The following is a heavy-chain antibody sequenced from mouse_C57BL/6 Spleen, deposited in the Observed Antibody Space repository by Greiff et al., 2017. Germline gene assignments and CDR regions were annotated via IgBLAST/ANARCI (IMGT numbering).Heavy chain of an antibody. CDR3: ARRGNSYFDY. D-gene: IGHD2-1*01. J-gene: IGHJ2*01. CDR1: GFTFSSYT. CDR2: ISGGGGNT. Sequence: DVMLVESGGGLVKPGGSLKLSCAASGFTFSSYTMSWVRQTPEKRLEWVATISGGGGNTYYPDSVKGRFTISRDNAKNTLYLQMSSLRSEDTAMYYCARRGNSYFDYWGQGTTLTVSS. V-gene: IGHV5-9*01.